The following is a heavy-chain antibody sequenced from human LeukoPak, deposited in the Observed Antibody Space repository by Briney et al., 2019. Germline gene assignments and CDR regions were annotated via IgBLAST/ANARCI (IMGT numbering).Heavy chain of an antibody. CDR3: ARLVWFGEFRYFDY. CDR1: VGSISSYH. Sequence: SETLSLTCTVSVGSISSYHWSWIRQPPGKGLELIGYIYYSGSTNYNPSLKSRVTISVDTSKNQFSLKLSSVTAADTAVYYCARLVWFGEFRYFDYWGQGTLVTVSS. J-gene: IGHJ4*02. V-gene: IGHV4-59*08. CDR2: IYYSGST. D-gene: IGHD3-10*01.